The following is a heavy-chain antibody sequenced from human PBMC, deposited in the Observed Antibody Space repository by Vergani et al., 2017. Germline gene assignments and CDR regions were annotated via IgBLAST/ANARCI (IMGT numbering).Heavy chain of an antibody. J-gene: IGHJ6*02. CDR2: ISDDGSNK. CDR1: GFTFSSYG. CDR3: AKESGSYSVLYYYYGMDV. V-gene: IGHV3-30*18. Sequence: QVQLVESGGGVVQPGRSLRLSCAASGFTFSSYGMHWVRQAPGKGLEWVAVISDDGSNKYYADSVKGRFTISRDNSKNTLYLQMNSLRAEDTAVYYCAKESGSYSVLYYYYGMDVWGQGTTVTVSS. D-gene: IGHD1-26*01.